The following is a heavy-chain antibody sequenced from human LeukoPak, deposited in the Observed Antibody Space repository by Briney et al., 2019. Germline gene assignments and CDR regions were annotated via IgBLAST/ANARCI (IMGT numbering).Heavy chain of an antibody. CDR1: GGSFSGYY. CDR3: ARGRGWYYYDSSGLPHLFDY. J-gene: IGHJ4*02. V-gene: IGHV4-34*01. D-gene: IGHD3-22*01. Sequence: SETLSLTCAVYGGSFSGYYWSWIRQPPGKGLEWIGEINHSGSTNYNPSLKSRVTISVDTSKNQFSLKLSSVTAADTAVYYCARGRGWYYYDSSGLPHLFDYWGQGTLVTVSS. CDR2: INHSGST.